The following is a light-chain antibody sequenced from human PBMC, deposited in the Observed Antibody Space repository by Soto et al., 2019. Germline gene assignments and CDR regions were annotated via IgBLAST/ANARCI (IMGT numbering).Light chain of an antibody. CDR3: QSYDSSRSGSI. Sequence: QSVLTQPTSVTVAPGQRVTISCTGSSANIGAGYDVHWYQHLPGTAPKLLIYGNSNRPSGVPDRFSGSKSGTSASLAITGLQAEDEADYYCQSYDSSRSGSIFGGGTKLTVL. CDR2: GNS. V-gene: IGLV1-40*01. J-gene: IGLJ2*01. CDR1: SANIGAGYD.